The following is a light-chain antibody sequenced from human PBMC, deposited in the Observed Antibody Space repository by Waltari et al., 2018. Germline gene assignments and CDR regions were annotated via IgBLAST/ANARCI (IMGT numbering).Light chain of an antibody. CDR2: DFS. Sequence: HSALTQPASVSGSPRQSITISCTGSGSDVGCYNYVSLYQQHPGKAPKLMIYDFSKRPSGVTVRFSGSKSGNTASPTISGLQAEDESDYYCSSYTSSRTRVFGGGTKLTVL. V-gene: IGLV2-14*01. CDR1: GSDVGCYNY. CDR3: SSYTSSRTRV. J-gene: IGLJ3*02.